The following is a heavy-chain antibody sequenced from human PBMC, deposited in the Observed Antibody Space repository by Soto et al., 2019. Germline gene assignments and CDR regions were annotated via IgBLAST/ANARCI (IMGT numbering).Heavy chain of an antibody. V-gene: IGHV3-13*05. J-gene: IGHJ6*02. CDR3: ARSAPGPSSSWYYYSYGLDV. CDR1: GFTFSSYD. Sequence: PGGSLRLSCAASGFTFSSYDMHWVRQATGKGLEWVSAIGTAGDPYYPGSVKGRFTISRENAKNSLYLQMNSLRAGDTAVYYCARSAPGPSSSWYYYSYGLDVWGQGTTVTVSS. CDR2: IGTAGDP. D-gene: IGHD6-13*01.